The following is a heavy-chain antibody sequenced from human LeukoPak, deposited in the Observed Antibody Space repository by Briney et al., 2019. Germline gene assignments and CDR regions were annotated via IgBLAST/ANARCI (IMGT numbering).Heavy chain of an antibody. CDR1: GFSFSTYV. V-gene: IGHV3-23*01. CDR2: ISGSGGST. CDR3: AKLASPGYCSGGTCLFDF. J-gene: IGHJ4*02. Sequence: GGSLRLSCAASGFSFSTYVMSWVRQTPGKGLEWVSTISGSGGSTYYADSVKGRFTISRDNSKNTLYLQMNSLRAEDTAVYYCAKLASPGYCSGGTCLFDFWGQGTLVTVSS. D-gene: IGHD2-15*01.